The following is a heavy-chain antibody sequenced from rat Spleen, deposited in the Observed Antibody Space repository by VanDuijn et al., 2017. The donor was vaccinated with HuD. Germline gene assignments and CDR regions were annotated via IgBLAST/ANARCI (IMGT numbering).Heavy chain of an antibody. D-gene: IGHD1-7*01. V-gene: IGHV2-47*01. CDR1: GLSLTSNS. CDR2: IWSHGGT. Sequence: QVQLTESGPGLVQPSQTLSLTCTVSGLSLTSNSVSWIRQPPGKGLEWMGVIWSHGGTDYNSAIKSRLSISRDTSKSQVFLKMNSLQTEDTAMYFCARSHTMDISFDYWGQGVMVTVSS. CDR3: ARSHTMDISFDY. J-gene: IGHJ2*01.